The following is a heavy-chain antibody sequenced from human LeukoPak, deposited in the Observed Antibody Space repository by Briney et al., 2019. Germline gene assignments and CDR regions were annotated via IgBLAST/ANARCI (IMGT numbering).Heavy chain of an antibody. D-gene: IGHD2-21*02. CDR1: GGSISSGGYY. CDR3: AGGRSSVVTAIPYYFDY. J-gene: IGHJ4*02. CDR2: IYHSGST. Sequence: PSETLSLTCTVSGGSISSGGYYWSWIRQPPGKGLEWIGYIYHSGSTYYNPSLKSRVTISVHTSKNQFSLKLTSVTPADPAVYFCAGGRSSVVTAIPYYFDYWGQGTLVTVSS. V-gene: IGHV4-30-2*01.